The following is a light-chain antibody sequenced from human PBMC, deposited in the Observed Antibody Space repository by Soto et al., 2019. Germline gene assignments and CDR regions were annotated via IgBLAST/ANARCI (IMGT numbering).Light chain of an antibody. CDR1: SSDVGGYNY. V-gene: IGLV2-14*01. J-gene: IGLJ2*01. Sequence: QSALTQPASVSGSPGQSITISCTGTSSDVGGYNYVSWYQQHPGKAPKLMIYDVSNRPSGVSNRFSGSKSGKTASLTISGLQAEAGADYCASSYTSSRTNGVFGGRTKLIVL. CDR2: DVS. CDR3: SSYTSSRTNGV.